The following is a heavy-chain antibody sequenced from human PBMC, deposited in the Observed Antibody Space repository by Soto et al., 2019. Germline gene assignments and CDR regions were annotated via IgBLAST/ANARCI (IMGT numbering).Heavy chain of an antibody. D-gene: IGHD2-21*02. Sequence: GGSLRLSCAASGSTFSGSAMHWVRQASGKGLEWVGRIRSKANSYATAYAASVKGRFTISRDDSKNTAYLQMNSLKTEDTAVYYCTTDLAYCGGDCYWYFDLWGRGTLVTVSS. J-gene: IGHJ2*01. V-gene: IGHV3-73*01. CDR2: IRSKANSYAT. CDR1: GSTFSGSA. CDR3: TTDLAYCGGDCYWYFDL.